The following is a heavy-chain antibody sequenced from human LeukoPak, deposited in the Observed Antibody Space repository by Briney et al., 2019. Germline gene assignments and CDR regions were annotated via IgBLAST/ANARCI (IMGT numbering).Heavy chain of an antibody. Sequence: SETLSLTCAVSDYSISSGYYWGWIRQSPGKGLEWIGSIYHSGSTYYNPSLKSRVTISVDTTKNQFSLKLSSVTAADTAVYYCARDRVYGPRGTRYFDLWGRGTLVTVSS. V-gene: IGHV4-38-2*02. J-gene: IGHJ2*01. CDR3: ARDRVYGPRGTRYFDL. CDR1: DYSISSGYY. CDR2: IYHSGST. D-gene: IGHD5/OR15-5a*01.